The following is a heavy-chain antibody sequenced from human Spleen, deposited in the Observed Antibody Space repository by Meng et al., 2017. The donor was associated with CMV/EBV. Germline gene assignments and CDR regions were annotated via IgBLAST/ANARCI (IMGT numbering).Heavy chain of an antibody. V-gene: IGHV4-30-4*08. CDR3: AAFGFLEWLPPGY. J-gene: IGHJ4*02. D-gene: IGHD3-3*01. CDR1: GGSISSGDYY. Sequence: VPLTEPGPGLVKPSQTLSLTCTVSGGSISSGDYYWSWIRQPPGKGLEWIGYIYYSGSTYYNPSLKSRVTISVDTSKNQFSLKLSSVTAADTAVYYCAAFGFLEWLPPGYWGQGTLVTVSS. CDR2: IYYSGST.